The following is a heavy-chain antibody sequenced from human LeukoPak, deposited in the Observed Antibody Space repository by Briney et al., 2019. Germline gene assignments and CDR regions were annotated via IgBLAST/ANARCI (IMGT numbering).Heavy chain of an antibody. V-gene: IGHV4-59*01. J-gene: IGHJ4*02. CDR2: IYYSGST. CDR3: ARGADYGGNSL. D-gene: IGHD4-23*01. Sequence: SETLSLTCTVSGGSISSYYWSWIRQPPGKGLEWIGYIYYSGSTNYNPSLKSRVTISVDTPKNQFSLKLSSVTAADTAVYYCARGADYGGNSLWGQGTLVTVSS. CDR1: GGSISSYY.